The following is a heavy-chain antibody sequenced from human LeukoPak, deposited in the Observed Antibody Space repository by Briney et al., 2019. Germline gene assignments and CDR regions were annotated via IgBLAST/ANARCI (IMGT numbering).Heavy chain of an antibody. D-gene: IGHD3-10*01. CDR1: GFTFSSFW. Sequence: PGGSLRLSCAASGFTFSSFWMHWVRQAPGKGLVWVSRIKSGGSSTSYADSVKGRFTISRDNAKNTLYLQMNSLRAEDTAVYYCARDYYGSGSYWGQGTLVTVSS. J-gene: IGHJ4*02. CDR3: ARDYYGSGSY. CDR2: IKSGGSST. V-gene: IGHV3-74*01.